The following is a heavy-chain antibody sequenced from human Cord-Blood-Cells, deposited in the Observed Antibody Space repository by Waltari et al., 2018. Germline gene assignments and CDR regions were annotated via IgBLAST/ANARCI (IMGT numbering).Heavy chain of an antibody. Sequence: EVQLVESGGGLVQPGRSLRLSCTASGFTFGDYAMSWVRQAPGQGLEWVGFIRSKAYGGTTEYAASVKGRFTISRDDSKSIAYLQMNSLKTEDTAVYYCTYDLWSGYYPHYYGMDVWGQGTTVTVSS. CDR3: TYDLWSGYYPHYYGMDV. V-gene: IGHV3-49*04. CDR1: GFTFGDYA. J-gene: IGHJ6*02. CDR2: IRSKAYGGTT. D-gene: IGHD3-3*01.